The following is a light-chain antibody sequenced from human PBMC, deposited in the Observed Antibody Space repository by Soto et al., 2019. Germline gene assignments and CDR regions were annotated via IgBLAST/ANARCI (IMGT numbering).Light chain of an antibody. CDR2: EAT. J-gene: IGLJ2*01. CDR3: CSFAGSSTYVI. V-gene: IGLV2-23*01. CDR1: SSDVGSYDL. Sequence: QSALTQPASVSGSPGQSITISCTGTSSDVGSYDLVSWYQQHPGQAPKLMIYEATKRPSGVSNRFAGSKSGNTASLTISGLQAEDEADYFCCSFAGSSTYVIIGGGTKLTVL.